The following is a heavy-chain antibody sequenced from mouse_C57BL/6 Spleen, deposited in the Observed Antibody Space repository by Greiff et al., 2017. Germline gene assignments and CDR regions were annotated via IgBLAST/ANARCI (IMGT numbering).Heavy chain of an antibody. J-gene: IGHJ2*01. CDR3: ARSYYGSSYLDY. CDR1: GYAFSSYW. V-gene: IGHV1-80*01. Sequence: VQPQQSGAELVKPGASVKISCKASGYAFSSYWMNWVKQRPGKGLEWIGQIYPGDGDTNYNGKFKGKATLTADKSSSTAYMQLSSLTSEDSAVYFCARSYYGSSYLDYWGQGTTLTVSS. D-gene: IGHD1-1*01. CDR2: IYPGDGDT.